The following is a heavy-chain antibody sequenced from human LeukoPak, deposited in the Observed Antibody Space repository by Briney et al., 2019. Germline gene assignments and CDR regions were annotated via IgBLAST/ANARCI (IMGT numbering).Heavy chain of an antibody. V-gene: IGHV4-4*07. Sequence: SETLSLICSASGGSISSCYWSWIRQPAGKGLEWIGRIYISGSTNYNPSLKSRVTISVDRSKNQFYLELSSVTAPDTAVYYCARDGGIVVPHYNAFDIWGQGTMVTVSS. CDR2: IYISGST. CDR1: GGSISSCY. D-gene: IGHD2-15*01. J-gene: IGHJ3*02. CDR3: ARDGGIVVPHYNAFDI.